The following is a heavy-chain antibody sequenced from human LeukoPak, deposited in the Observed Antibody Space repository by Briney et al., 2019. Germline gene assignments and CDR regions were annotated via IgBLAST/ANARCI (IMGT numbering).Heavy chain of an antibody. CDR2: ISSSGSTI. D-gene: IGHD4-23*01. J-gene: IGHJ4*02. Sequence: PGGSLRLSCAASGFTFSSYWMSWVRQAPGKGLEWVSYISSSGSTIYYADSVKGRFTISRDNAKNSLYLQMNSLRAEDTAVYYCARGLRWEEGAHDYWGQGTLVTVSS. CDR3: ARGLRWEEGAHDY. CDR1: GFTFSSYW. V-gene: IGHV3-48*04.